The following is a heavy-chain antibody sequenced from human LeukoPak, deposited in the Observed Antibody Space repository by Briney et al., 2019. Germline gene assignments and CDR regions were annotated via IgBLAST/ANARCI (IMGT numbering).Heavy chain of an antibody. V-gene: IGHV3-21*01. J-gene: IGHJ4*02. CDR2: ISSSSSYI. Sequence: PGGSLRLSCAASGFTFSSYSMNWVRQAPGKGLEWVSSISSSSSYIYYADSVKGRFTISRDNAKNSLYLQMNSLRAEDTAVYNCARDAVAGNPGYFDYWGQGTLVTVSS. CDR3: ARDAVAGNPGYFDY. CDR1: GFTFSSYS. D-gene: IGHD6-19*01.